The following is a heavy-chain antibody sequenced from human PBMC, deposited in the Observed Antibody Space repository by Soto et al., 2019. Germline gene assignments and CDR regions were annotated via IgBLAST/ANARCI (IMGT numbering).Heavy chain of an antibody. CDR2: ITDTGGDA. CDR3: AKGHDFWSGYSYYYGMYV. J-gene: IGHJ6*02. V-gene: IGHV3-23*01. CDR1: GITFGSRA. Sequence: GSLRLSCVASGITFGSRAMSWVRQAPGEGLEWVSTITDTGGDAKYADSVRGRFTISRDNSKKTLYLQMSSMRADDTAVYLCAKGHDFWSGYSYYYGMYVCGQGTPVTV. D-gene: IGHD3-3*01.